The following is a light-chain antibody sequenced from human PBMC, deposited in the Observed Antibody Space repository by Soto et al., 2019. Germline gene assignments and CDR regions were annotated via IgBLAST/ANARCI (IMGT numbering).Light chain of an antibody. V-gene: IGKV3-20*01. Sequence: EIVLTQSPGTLSLSPGERATLSCRASQSVSSRYLAWYQQKPCQAPRLLMYGASNRATGIPDRFSGSGSGTDFTLTISRLEPEDFAVYFCQQYGSSPPFTFGQGTKVEIK. CDR1: QSVSSRY. CDR3: QQYGSSPPFT. J-gene: IGKJ2*01. CDR2: GAS.